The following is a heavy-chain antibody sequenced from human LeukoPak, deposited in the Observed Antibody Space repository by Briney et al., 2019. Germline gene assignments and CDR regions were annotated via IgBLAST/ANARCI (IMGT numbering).Heavy chain of an antibody. D-gene: IGHD2-15*01. CDR3: ARGVSGFSRIFDY. CDR1: GDSISSYY. Sequence: SETLTLTCTVSGDSISSYYWSWIRQPPGKELEWIGCIFSSGSTNYKPTLKSRVSISADTSKKQFSLELSSVTAADTAVYYCARGVSGFSRIFDYWGQGTLVTVSS. V-gene: IGHV4-59*01. CDR2: IFSSGST. J-gene: IGHJ4*02.